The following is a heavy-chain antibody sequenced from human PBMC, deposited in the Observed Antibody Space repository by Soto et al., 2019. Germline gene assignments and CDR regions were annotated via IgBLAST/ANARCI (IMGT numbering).Heavy chain of an antibody. D-gene: IGHD6-19*01. CDR1: GGSVSPYY. V-gene: IGHV4-59*02. CDR3: ARGRHWLDY. J-gene: IGHJ4*02. CDR2: IYYGGTT. Sequence: QVQLQESGPGLVKPSETLSLTCTVSGGSVSPYYWTWVRRPPGKGLEWIAYIYYGGTTNYNPSLKSRVTISVDTSKNQFSLRLTSVTAADTAVYYCARGRHWLDYWGQGTLLTVSS.